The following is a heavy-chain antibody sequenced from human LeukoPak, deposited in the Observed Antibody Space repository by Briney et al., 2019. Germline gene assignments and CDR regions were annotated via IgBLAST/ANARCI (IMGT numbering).Heavy chain of an antibody. CDR2: INHSRST. J-gene: IGHJ4*02. V-gene: IGHV4-34*01. D-gene: IGHD5-12*01. Sequence: SETLSLTCAVYGGSFSGYYWSWIRQPPGKGLEWIGEINHSRSTNYNPSLKSRVTISVDTSKNQFSLKLSSVTAADTAVYYCARERRRIVATTYYFDYWGQGTLVTVSS. CDR1: GGSFSGYY. CDR3: ARERRRIVATTYYFDY.